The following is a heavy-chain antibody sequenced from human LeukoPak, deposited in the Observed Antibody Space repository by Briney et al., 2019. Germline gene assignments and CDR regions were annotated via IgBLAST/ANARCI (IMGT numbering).Heavy chain of an antibody. CDR3: ARCDSSSWYNYYYYYMDV. J-gene: IGHJ6*03. V-gene: IGHV4-59*01. D-gene: IGHD6-13*01. Sequence: GSLRLSCTASGFTFGDYAMSWVRQAPGKGLEWIGYIYYSGSTNYNPSLKSRVTISVDTSKNQFSLKLSSVTAADTAVYYCARCDSSSWYNYYYYYMDVWGKGTTVTISS. CDR1: GFTFGDYA. CDR2: IYYSGST.